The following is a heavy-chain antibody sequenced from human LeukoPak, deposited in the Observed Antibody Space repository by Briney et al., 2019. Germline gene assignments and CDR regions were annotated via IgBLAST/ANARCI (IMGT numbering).Heavy chain of an antibody. CDR2: IYYSGST. Sequence: SETLSLTCTVSGGSISSYYWSWLRQPPGKGLEWVGYIYYSGSTNYNPSLKSRVTISVDTSKNQFSLKLSSVTAADTAVYYCARGRGYSYGYGAFYYYYVDVWGKGTTVTVSS. CDR1: GGSISSYY. D-gene: IGHD5-18*01. V-gene: IGHV4-59*01. J-gene: IGHJ6*03. CDR3: ARGRGYSYGYGAFYYYYVDV.